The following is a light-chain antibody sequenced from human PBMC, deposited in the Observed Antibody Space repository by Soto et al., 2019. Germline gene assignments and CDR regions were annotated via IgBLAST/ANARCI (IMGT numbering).Light chain of an antibody. J-gene: IGLJ2*01. CDR1: SSNIGNNF. V-gene: IGLV1-51*01. CDR2: DNN. CDR3: ATWDSSLIAGV. Sequence: QSVLTQPPSVSAAPGQKVTISCSGSSSNIGNNFVSWYQHLPGIAPKLLIYDNNKRPSGIPDRFSGTKSGTSATLGITGLQTGDEAHYYCATWDSSLIAGVFGGGTKLTVL.